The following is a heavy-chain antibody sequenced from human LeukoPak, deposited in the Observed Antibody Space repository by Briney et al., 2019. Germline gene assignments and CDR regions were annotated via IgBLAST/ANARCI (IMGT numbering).Heavy chain of an antibody. CDR2: ISAYNGNT. CDR1: GYTFTSYG. Sequence: ASVKVSCKASGYTFTSYGISWVRQAPGQGLEWMGWISAYNGNTNYAQKLQGRVTMTTDTSTSTAYMELRSLRSDDTAVYYCARDRDAGDTTTWIDYWGQGTLVTVSS. J-gene: IGHJ4*02. D-gene: IGHD4-17*01. V-gene: IGHV1-18*01. CDR3: ARDRDAGDTTTWIDY.